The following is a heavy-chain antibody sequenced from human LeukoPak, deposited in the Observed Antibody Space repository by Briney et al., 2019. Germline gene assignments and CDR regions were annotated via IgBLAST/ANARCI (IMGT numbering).Heavy chain of an antibody. V-gene: IGHV1-69*01. D-gene: IGHD3-10*01. CDR2: IIPIFGTA. CDR3: ARALYGSGITRPRYYGMDV. CDR1: VGTFSSYA. J-gene: IGHJ6*02. Sequence: SVKVSCKASVGTFSSYAISWVRQAPGQGLEWMGGIIPIFGTANYAQKFQGRVTITADESTSKAYMELSSLRSADTAVYYCARALYGSGITRPRYYGMDVWGQGTTVTVSS.